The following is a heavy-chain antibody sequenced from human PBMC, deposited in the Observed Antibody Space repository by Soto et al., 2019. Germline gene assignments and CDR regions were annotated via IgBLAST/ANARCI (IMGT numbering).Heavy chain of an antibody. Sequence: QVQLVESGGGVVQPGRSLRLSCAASGFTFSSYAMHWVRQAPGKGLEWVAVISYDGSNKYYAASVKGRVTISRDNSKNTLYLQMNSLSAEDTAVYYCAREGTTVVTHARWGLGYWGQRTLVTVSS. D-gene: IGHD4-17*01. CDR3: AREGTTVVTHARWGLGY. CDR2: ISYDGSNK. J-gene: IGHJ4*02. V-gene: IGHV3-30-3*01. CDR1: GFTFSSYA.